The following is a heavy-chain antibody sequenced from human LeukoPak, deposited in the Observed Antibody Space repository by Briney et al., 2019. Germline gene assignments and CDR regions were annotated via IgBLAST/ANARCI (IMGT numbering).Heavy chain of an antibody. D-gene: IGHD5-18*01. CDR2: ISYDGGNK. CDR1: GFSFSSYA. J-gene: IGHJ4*02. Sequence: GGSLRLSCAASGFSFSSYAMPWVRQAPGKGLEWVAVISYDGGNKYYGDSVKGRFTISRDNSKNTLYLQMNSLRAEDTAVYYCAKDPTPRGYSYGYWGSYFDYWGQGTLVTVSS. CDR3: AKDPTPRGYSYGYWGSYFDY. V-gene: IGHV3-30-3*01.